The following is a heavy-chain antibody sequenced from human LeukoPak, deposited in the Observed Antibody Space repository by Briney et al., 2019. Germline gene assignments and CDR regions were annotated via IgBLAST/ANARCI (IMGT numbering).Heavy chain of an antibody. CDR2: IYHSGST. J-gene: IGHJ5*02. D-gene: IGHD1-1*01. Sequence: SETLSLTCTVSGYSISSGYYWGWIRQRPGKGLEWIGSIYHSGSTYYNPSLKSRVTISVDTSKNQFSLKLSSVTAADTAVYYCARESRQLNWFDPWGQGTLVTVSS. CDR1: GYSISSGYY. CDR3: ARESRQLNWFDP. V-gene: IGHV4-38-2*02.